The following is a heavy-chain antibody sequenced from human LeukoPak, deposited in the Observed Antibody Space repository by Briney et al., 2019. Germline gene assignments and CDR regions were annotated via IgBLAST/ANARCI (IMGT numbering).Heavy chain of an antibody. J-gene: IGHJ6*04. CDR1: GFTFDDYA. V-gene: IGHV3-9*01. CDR3: AELGITMIGGV. Sequence: GGSLRLSCAASGFTFDDYAMHWVRQAPGKGLEWVSGISWNSGSIGYADSVKGRFTISRDNAKNSLYLQMNSLRAEDTAVYYCAELGITMIGGVWGKGATVTISS. CDR2: ISWNSGSI. D-gene: IGHD3-10*02.